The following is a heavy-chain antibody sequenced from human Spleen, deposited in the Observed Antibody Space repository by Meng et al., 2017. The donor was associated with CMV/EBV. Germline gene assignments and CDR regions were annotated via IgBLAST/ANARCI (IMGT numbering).Heavy chain of an antibody. Sequence: GGSLRLSCAASGFTFSTYEMNWVRQAPGKGLEWFSYISSSGSTTYYADSVKGRFTISRDNAKNSLFLQMNSLRAEDAGVYYCARVRGIVDYYYYAMDVWGQGTTVTVSS. CDR1: GFTFSTYE. D-gene: IGHD2-15*01. CDR3: ARVRGIVDYYYYAMDV. V-gene: IGHV3-48*03. J-gene: IGHJ6*02. CDR2: ISSSGSTT.